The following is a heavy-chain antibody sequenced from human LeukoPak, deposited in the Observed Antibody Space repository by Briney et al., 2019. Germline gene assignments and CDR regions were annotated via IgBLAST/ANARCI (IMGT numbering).Heavy chain of an antibody. CDR2: IYHSGST. V-gene: IGHV4-38-2*02. CDR3: ARRGYYDSSGSPYNWFDP. J-gene: IGHJ5*02. CDR1: GYSISSGYY. D-gene: IGHD3-22*01. Sequence: SETLSLTCTVSGYSISSGYYWGWIRQPPGKGLEWIGSIYHSGSTYYNPSLKSRVTISVDTSKNQFSLKLSSVTAADTAVYYCARRGYYDSSGSPYNWFDPWGQGTLVTVSS.